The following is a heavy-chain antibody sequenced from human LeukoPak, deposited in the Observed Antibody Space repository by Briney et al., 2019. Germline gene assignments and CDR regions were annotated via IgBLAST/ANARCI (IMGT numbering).Heavy chain of an antibody. V-gene: IGHV5-51*01. CDR1: GYTFTNYW. D-gene: IGHD2-21*02. Sequence: GESLKISCQASGYTFTNYWIGWVRQMPGKGLEWMGIIYPGDSETTYSPSFQGQVTISADKSTSTAYLQWSSLKASDTAMYYCAREAYCGGDCYLAPFDYWGQGTLVTVSS. J-gene: IGHJ4*02. CDR2: IYPGDSET. CDR3: AREAYCGGDCYLAPFDY.